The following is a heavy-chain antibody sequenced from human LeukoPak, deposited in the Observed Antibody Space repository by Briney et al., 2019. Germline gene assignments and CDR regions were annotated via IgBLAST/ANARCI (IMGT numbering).Heavy chain of an antibody. D-gene: IGHD1-7*01. CDR2: IYHSGST. J-gene: IGHJ4*02. Sequence: SETLSLICTVSGGSISSGGYYWSWIRQPPGKGLEWIGYIYHSGSTYYNPSLKSRVTISVDRSKNQFSLKLSSVTAADTAAYYCARMTGTTSPHDYWGQGTLVTVSS. V-gene: IGHV4-30-2*01. CDR1: GGSISSGGYY. CDR3: ARMTGTTSPHDY.